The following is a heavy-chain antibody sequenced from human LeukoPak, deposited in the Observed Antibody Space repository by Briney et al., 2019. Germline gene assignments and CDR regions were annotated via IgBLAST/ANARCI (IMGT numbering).Heavy chain of an antibody. J-gene: IGHJ1*01. CDR1: GFTFRRYW. CDR3: ATGNYYDSRGYYTFGH. D-gene: IGHD3-22*01. V-gene: IGHV3-74*01. CDR2: INGDGSTT. Sequence: GGSLRLSCAASGFTFRRYWMHWVRQAPGKGLVWVSHINGDGSTTSYADSVKGGFTISRDNAKNTLYLQMNSLRAEDTAVYYCATGNYYDSRGYYTFGHWGQGTLVTVYS.